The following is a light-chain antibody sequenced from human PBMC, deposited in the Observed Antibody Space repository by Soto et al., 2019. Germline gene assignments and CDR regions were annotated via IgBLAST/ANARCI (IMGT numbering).Light chain of an antibody. CDR1: QSISSW. CDR3: QQYNTYSSLT. CDR2: DAS. J-gene: IGKJ4*01. Sequence: DIQMTQSPSTLSASVGDRVTITCRASQSISSWLAWYQQKLGRAPRLLIYDASSLESGVPSRFSGSGYGTEFPLTIISLQPDDFATYYCQQYNTYSSLTFGGGTKVEIK. V-gene: IGKV1-5*01.